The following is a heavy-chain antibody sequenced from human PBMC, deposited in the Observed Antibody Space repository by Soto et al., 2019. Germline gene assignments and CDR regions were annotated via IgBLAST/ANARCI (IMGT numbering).Heavy chain of an antibody. CDR1: GFTFTSSA. CDR2: IVVGSGNT. J-gene: IGHJ6*02. Sequence: QMQLVQSGPEVKKPGTSVKVSCKASGFTFTSSAVQWVRQARGQRLEWIGWIVVGSGNTNYAQKFQERVTITRDMSTSTAYMELSSLRSEDTAVYYCAADRGSSGWYFYYDGMDVWGQGTTVTVSS. CDR3: AADRGSSGWYFYYDGMDV. V-gene: IGHV1-58*01. D-gene: IGHD6-19*01.